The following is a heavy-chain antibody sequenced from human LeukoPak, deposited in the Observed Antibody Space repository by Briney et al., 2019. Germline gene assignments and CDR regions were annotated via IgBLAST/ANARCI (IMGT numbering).Heavy chain of an antibody. CDR3: ARGRWSTASASYYFDS. J-gene: IGHJ4*02. D-gene: IGHD5/OR15-5a*01. CDR1: GYTFTDYA. V-gene: IGHV1-3*01. Sequence: ASVKVSCKASGYTFTDYAVNWMRHAPGERLEWMGWVNAGNGNTKYSQKFQGRVTVTRDRSASTAYMELSSLRSEDTAVYYCARGRWSTASASYYFDSWGQGILVTVS. CDR2: VNAGNGNT.